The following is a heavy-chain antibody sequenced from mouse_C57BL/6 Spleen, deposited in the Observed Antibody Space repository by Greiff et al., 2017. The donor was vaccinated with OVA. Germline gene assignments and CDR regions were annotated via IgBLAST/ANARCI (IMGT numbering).Heavy chain of an antibody. Sequence: VQLQQPGTELVKPGASVKLSCKASGYTFTSYWMHWVKQRPGQGLEWIGNINPSNGGTNYNEKFKSKATLTVDKSYSTAYMPLSSLTSEDSAVYYYSRDDYDGHFDYWGQGTTLTVSS. CDR3: SRDDYDGHFDY. V-gene: IGHV1-53*01. CDR1: GYTFTSYW. D-gene: IGHD2-4*01. CDR2: INPSNGGT. J-gene: IGHJ2*01.